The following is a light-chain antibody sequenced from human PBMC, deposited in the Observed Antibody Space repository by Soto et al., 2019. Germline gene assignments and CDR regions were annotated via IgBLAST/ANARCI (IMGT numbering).Light chain of an antibody. Sequence: QSALTQPASVSGSPGQSITISCTGTSSDVGGYNHVSWYQQHPGKAPKLMIYEVSNRPSGVSNRFSGSKSGNTASLTISGLQAADEADYYCSSYTSSSILYVFGTGTKVTVL. CDR1: SSDVGGYNH. V-gene: IGLV2-14*01. CDR3: SSYTSSSILYV. CDR2: EVS. J-gene: IGLJ1*01.